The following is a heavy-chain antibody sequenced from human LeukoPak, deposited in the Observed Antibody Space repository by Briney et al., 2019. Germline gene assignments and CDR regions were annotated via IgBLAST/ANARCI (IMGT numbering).Heavy chain of an antibody. CDR2: INHSGST. CDR3: ARGPLRITIFGVVKHYYYYYMDV. J-gene: IGHJ6*03. V-gene: IGHV4-34*01. Sequence: SETLSLTCAVYGGSFSGYYWSWIRQPPGKGLEWIGEINHSGSTNYNPSLKSRVTISVDTSKNQFSLKLSSVTAADTAVYYCARGPLRITIFGVVKHYYYYYMDVWGKGTTVTVSS. CDR1: GGSFSGYY. D-gene: IGHD3-3*01.